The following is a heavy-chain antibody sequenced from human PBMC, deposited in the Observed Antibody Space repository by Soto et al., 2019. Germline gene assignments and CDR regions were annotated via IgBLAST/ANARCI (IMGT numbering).Heavy chain of an antibody. CDR1: GFAFSTYS. CDR2: ITSDSSTI. CDR3: ARVGRGVYDMEV. J-gene: IGHJ6*02. D-gene: IGHD2-8*01. Sequence: LRLSGAASGFAFSTYSINWLRQAPVNGLERFSYITSDSSTISYADYVKGRFTVSSDHAKNSLYLQLNSLRDDDTAVYYCARVGRGVYDMEVWGQEASVKVSS. V-gene: IGHV3-48*02.